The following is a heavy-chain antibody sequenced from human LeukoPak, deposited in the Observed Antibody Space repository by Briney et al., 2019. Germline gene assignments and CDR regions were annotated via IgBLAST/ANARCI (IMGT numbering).Heavy chain of an antibody. CDR1: GFSFDDYY. CDR2: ISWDGGST. V-gene: IGHV3-43D*03. J-gene: IGHJ6*03. D-gene: IGHD6-6*01. Sequence: GGSLSLSCAAYGFSFDDYYMRWVRQAPGEGLEWVCVISWDGGSTYYPDSVKGRFTISRDNSKNSQYLQMNSLRAEDTVLYYCAKDKGQQRVLDNYYYYMDVWGKGTTVTVSS. CDR3: AKDKGQQRVLDNYYYYMDV.